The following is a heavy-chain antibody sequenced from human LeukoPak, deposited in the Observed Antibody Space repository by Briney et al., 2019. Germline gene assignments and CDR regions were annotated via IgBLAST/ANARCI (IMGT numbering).Heavy chain of an antibody. J-gene: IGHJ4*02. D-gene: IGHD2-2*01. CDR2: ISSSSSYI. CDR3: ARDPTADDY. V-gene: IGHV3-21*01. CDR1: GFTFSSYS. Sequence: GGALRLSCAASGFTFSSYSMNWVRQAPGKGVEWVSSISSSSSYIYYADSVKGRFTISRDNAKNSLFLQMNSLRAEDTAIYYCARDPTADDYWGQGTLVTVSS.